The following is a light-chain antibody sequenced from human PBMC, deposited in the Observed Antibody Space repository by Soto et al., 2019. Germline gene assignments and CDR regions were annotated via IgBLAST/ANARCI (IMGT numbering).Light chain of an antibody. CDR2: EGS. CDR1: SSDVGSYHL. V-gene: IGLV2-23*03. J-gene: IGLJ3*02. Sequence: QSALTQPASVSGSPGQSITISCTGTSSDVGSYHLVSWYQQHPGKAPKLMIYEGSKLPSGVSHRFPGSKSGNTASLTISGHQAKDEADYYCCSYAGSSTFVVFGGGTKLTVL. CDR3: CSYAGSSTFVV.